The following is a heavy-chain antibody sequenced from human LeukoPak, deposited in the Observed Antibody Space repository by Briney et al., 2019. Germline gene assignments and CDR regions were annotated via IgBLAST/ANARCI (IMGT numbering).Heavy chain of an antibody. CDR2: IYDSGST. CDR3: ARGGSGYDSFYYYGMDV. Sequence: SETLSLTCTVSGGSISSYYWSWIRQPPGKGLEWIGYIYDSGSTNYNPSLKSRVTVSVDTSKNQFSLKLSSVTAADTAVYYCARGGSGYDSFYYYGMDVWGQGTTVTVSS. J-gene: IGHJ6*02. CDR1: GGSISSYY. V-gene: IGHV4-59*01. D-gene: IGHD5-12*01.